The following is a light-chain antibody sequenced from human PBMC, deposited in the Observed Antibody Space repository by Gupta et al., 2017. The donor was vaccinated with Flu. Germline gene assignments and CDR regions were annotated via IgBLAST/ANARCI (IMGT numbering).Light chain of an antibody. CDR2: AVS. V-gene: IGKV1-39*01. CDR3: QQNASTPDT. CDR1: QSISGY. J-gene: IGKJ2*01. Sequence: PSSLSASVGDRVTITCRASQSISGYLHWYQQKPGKAPKLVIYAVSRGQSGVPSRFSGSGSGTDYTLTISRLQPEDFASYYCQQNASTPDTFGQGTELEIK.